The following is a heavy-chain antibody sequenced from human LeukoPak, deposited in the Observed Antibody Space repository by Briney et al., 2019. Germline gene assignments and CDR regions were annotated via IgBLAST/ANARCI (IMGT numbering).Heavy chain of an antibody. CDR2: INPNSGGT. J-gene: IGHJ4*02. Sequence: ASVKVSCQASGYTFTSYDINWVRQATGQGLEWMGWINPNSGGTNYAQKFQGRVTMTRDTSIITAYMELSRLSSDDTAVYYCARDERYDSSGYPFDYWGQGTLVTVSS. D-gene: IGHD3-22*01. CDR3: ARDERYDSSGYPFDY. V-gene: IGHV1-2*02. CDR1: GYTFTSYD.